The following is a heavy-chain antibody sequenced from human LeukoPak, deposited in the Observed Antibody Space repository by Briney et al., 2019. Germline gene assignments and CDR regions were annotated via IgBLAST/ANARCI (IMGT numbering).Heavy chain of an antibody. J-gene: IGHJ4*02. CDR2: IKNDGSEK. CDR3: ARGCPTIGRTVEPGYDILTVEY. D-gene: IGHD3-9*01. Sequence: GGSLRLSCAASGFSLSSNWMGWVRQAPGKGLEWVANIKNDGSEKYYVDSVKGRFTISRDNSKNTLYLQMNSLRAEDTAVYYCARGCPTIGRTVEPGYDILTVEYWGQGTLVTVSS. CDR1: GFSLSSNW. V-gene: IGHV3-7*02.